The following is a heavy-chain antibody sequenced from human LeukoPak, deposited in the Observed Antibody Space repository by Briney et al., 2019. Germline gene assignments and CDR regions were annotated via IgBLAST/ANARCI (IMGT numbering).Heavy chain of an antibody. CDR3: AREGWGTSWSVAFDI. CDR2: INPSGGST. CDR1: GYTFTSYY. Sequence: ASVKVSCKASGYTFTSYYMHWVRQAPGQGLEWMGIINPSGGSTSYAQKFQGRVTMTRDTSTSTVYMELSSLRSEDTAVYYCAREGWGTSWSVAFDIWGQGTMVTVSS. D-gene: IGHD2-2*01. J-gene: IGHJ3*02. V-gene: IGHV1-46*01.